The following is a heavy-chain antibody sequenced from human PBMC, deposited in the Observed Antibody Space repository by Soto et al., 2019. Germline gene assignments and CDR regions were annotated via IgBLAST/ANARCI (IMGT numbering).Heavy chain of an antibody. CDR2: ISGNGGYT. Sequence: GSLRLSCAASGFTFSSYAMTWVRQAPGKGLEWVSTISGNGGYTDYSDSVRGRFTISRDNSKKTLYLQMDSLRADDTAVFYCAKGKANTVFGGDTLFDDWGQGTQVTVSS. V-gene: IGHV3-23*01. D-gene: IGHD3-3*01. CDR1: GFTFSSYA. CDR3: AKGKANTVFGGDTLFDD. J-gene: IGHJ4*02.